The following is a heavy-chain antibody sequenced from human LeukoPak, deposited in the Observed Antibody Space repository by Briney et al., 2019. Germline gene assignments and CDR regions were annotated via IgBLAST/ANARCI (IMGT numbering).Heavy chain of an antibody. D-gene: IGHD6-13*01. CDR2: IYSDNT. CDR1: GFTVSSNS. CDR3: AKDESSSWTYYYYYMDV. Sequence: GGSLRLSCTVSGFTVSSNSMSWVRQAPGKGLEWVSFIYSDNTHYSDSVKGRFTISRDNSKNTLYLQMNSLRAEDTAVYYCAKDESSSWTYYYYYMDVWGKGTTVTVSS. J-gene: IGHJ6*03. V-gene: IGHV3-53*01.